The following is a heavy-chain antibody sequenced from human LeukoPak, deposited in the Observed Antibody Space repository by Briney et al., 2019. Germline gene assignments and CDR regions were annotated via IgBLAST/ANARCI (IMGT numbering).Heavy chain of an antibody. CDR3: ARVPYSSGWPYFDY. CDR1: GGSISSHY. Sequence: SETLSLTCTVSGGSISSHYWSWIRQPPGKGLEWIGYIYYSGSTNYNPSLESRVTISVDTSKNQFSLKLSSVTAADTAVYYCARVPYSSGWPYFDYWGQGTLVTVSS. V-gene: IGHV4-59*11. D-gene: IGHD6-19*01. J-gene: IGHJ4*02. CDR2: IYYSGST.